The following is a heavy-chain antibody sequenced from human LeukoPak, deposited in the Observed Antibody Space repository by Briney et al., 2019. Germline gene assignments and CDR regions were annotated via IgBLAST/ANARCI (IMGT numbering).Heavy chain of an antibody. Sequence: SETLSLTCAVYGGSFSGYYWGWIRQPPGKGLEWIGSIYYSGSTYYNPSLKSRVTISVDTSKNQFSLKLSSVTAADTAVYYCALGGNSFYYFDYWGQGTLVTVSS. D-gene: IGHD4-23*01. V-gene: IGHV4-39*01. CDR2: IYYSGST. J-gene: IGHJ4*02. CDR1: GGSFSGYY. CDR3: ALGGNSFYYFDY.